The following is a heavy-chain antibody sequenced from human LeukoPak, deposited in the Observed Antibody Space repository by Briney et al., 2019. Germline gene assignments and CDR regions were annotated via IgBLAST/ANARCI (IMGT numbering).Heavy chain of an antibody. CDR3: SGSSSWYPYYLEY. D-gene: IGHD6-13*01. CDR2: IWYDGSNK. CDR1: GFTFISYG. Sequence: PGRSLRLSCAASGFTFISYGLPWVRQAPGRGLEWAAVIWYDGSNKYYADSVKGRFTISRDNSKNTLYLQMNSLRAEDTAVYYCSGSSSWYPYYLEYWGQGTLVTVSS. J-gene: IGHJ4*02. V-gene: IGHV3-33*01.